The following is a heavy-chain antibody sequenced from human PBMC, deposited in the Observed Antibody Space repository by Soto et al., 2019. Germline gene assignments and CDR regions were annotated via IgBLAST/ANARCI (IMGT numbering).Heavy chain of an antibody. Sequence: DVQLVETGVGLIQPGRSLRPSCAASGFIVSSSSMTWVRQAPGKGLEWVSVIYADGRTYYADSVKGRCTISRDNSKNTLYLQMNSLSAEDTAVYYCARCGGWYGQCYFDCWGQGTLVTVSS. D-gene: IGHD6-19*01. CDR3: ARCGGWYGQCYFDC. V-gene: IGHV3-53*02. J-gene: IGHJ4*02. CDR1: GFIVSSSS. CDR2: IYADGRT.